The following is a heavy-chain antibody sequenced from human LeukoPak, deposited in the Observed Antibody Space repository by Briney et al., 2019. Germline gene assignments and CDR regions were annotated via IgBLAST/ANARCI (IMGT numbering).Heavy chain of an antibody. J-gene: IGHJ4*02. CDR1: GYTFTSYG. Sequence: ASVQVSCKASGYTFTSYGITWVRQAPGQGLEWMGWVSPYNDNTNYAQNLQDRVTKTTDTSATTAYMELRSLRSDDTAVYYCARGSYEDYWGQGTLVTVSS. V-gene: IGHV1-18*01. D-gene: IGHD3-16*01. CDR3: ARGSYEDY. CDR2: VSPYNDNT.